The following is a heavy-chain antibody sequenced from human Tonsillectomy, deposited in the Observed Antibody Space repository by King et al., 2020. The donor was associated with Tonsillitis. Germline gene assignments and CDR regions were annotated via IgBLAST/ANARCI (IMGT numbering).Heavy chain of an antibody. CDR2: MSHDGSDR. CDR1: GFSFIYSG. J-gene: IGHJ4*02. Sequence: VQLVESGGGVVQPGRSLRLSCAASGFSFIYSGMHWVRQAPGKGLDWVAFMSHDGSDRYYADFVKGRFTISRDNSKNTLYLQLNSLRPEDTGVYYCAKALGNSSSSDFWGQGTLVTVAS. CDR3: AKALGNSSSSDF. V-gene: IGHV3-30*18. D-gene: IGHD6-13*01.